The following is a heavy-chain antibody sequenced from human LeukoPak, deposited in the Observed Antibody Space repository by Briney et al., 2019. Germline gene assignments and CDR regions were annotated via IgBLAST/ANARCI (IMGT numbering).Heavy chain of an antibody. D-gene: IGHD3-22*01. CDR2: ISAYNGNT. CDR3: ARDRTRPPYYYDNSGYYPIDY. J-gene: IGHJ4*02. V-gene: IGHV1-18*01. CDR1: GYTFTSYG. Sequence: ASVKVSCKASGYTFTSYGTSWVRQAPGQGLEWMGWISAYNGNTNYAQKFKGRVTMTTDTSTSTAYMELRSLRSDDTAVYYCARDRTRPPYYYDNSGYYPIDYWGQGTLVTVSS.